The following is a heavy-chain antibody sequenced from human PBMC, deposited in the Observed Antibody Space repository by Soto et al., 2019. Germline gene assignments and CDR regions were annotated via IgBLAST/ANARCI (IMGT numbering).Heavy chain of an antibody. D-gene: IGHD2-15*01. J-gene: IGHJ4*02. CDR3: AKARSGSGHEGYYFDN. CDR1: GFTFISYG. Sequence: QVQLVESGGGVVQPGRSLRLSCAASGFTFISYGMHWVRQAPGKGLEWWAVMSYDGRDKYYADSVRGRFTISRDNSKNTVYLQLNSLRVEDTAVYYCAKARSGSGHEGYYFDNWGQGTLVTVSS. CDR2: MSYDGRDK. V-gene: IGHV3-30*18.